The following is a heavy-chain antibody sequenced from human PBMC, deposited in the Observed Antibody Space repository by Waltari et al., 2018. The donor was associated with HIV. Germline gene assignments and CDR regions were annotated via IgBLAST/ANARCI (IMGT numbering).Heavy chain of an antibody. CDR3: ARDRLHSNGLWDPAEH. CDR1: GFPFSSYA. Sequence: EVQLLESGGGLVQPGGSLRLSCAASGFPFSSYAMHWVRQAPEKVMECVSGMCGGDDIYYSESVKGRLTISRNKSKNTVYLQMKSLRVEDTAIYYCARDRLHSNGLWDPAEHWGQGTLVTVSS. D-gene: IGHD2-8*01. V-gene: IGHV3-23*01. J-gene: IGHJ4*02. CDR2: MCGGDDI.